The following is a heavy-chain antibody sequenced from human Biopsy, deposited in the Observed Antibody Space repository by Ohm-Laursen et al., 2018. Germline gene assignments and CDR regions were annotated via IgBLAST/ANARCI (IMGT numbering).Heavy chain of an antibody. V-gene: IGHV3-33*01. CDR1: GFNFSAYA. J-gene: IGHJ2*01. CDR2: IWYDGTNE. CDR3: ARGLSSGWYGYFDV. Sequence: RSLRLSCTASGFNFSAYAMHWVRQAPGKGLEWISLIWYDGTNEDYADSVKGRFTISRDNSKNTLYLQINTLTLEDTAFYYCARGLSSGWYGYFDVWGRGTLVTVSS. D-gene: IGHD6-19*01.